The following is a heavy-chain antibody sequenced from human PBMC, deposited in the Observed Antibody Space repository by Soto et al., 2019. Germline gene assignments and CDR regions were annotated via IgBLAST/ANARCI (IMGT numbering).Heavy chain of an antibody. D-gene: IGHD3-22*01. CDR1: GFTFSSHW. J-gene: IGHJ4*02. CDR3: ISWSVVAMN. Sequence: EVQLVESGGGLVQPGGSLRLSCAASGFTFSSHWMSWVRRAPGKGLEWVANIKEDGSEGYYVDSVKGRFTISRDNAKNSRYLQMNTLRAEDTAVYYCISWSVVAMNWGQGTLVTVSS. V-gene: IGHV3-7*01. CDR2: IKEDGSEG.